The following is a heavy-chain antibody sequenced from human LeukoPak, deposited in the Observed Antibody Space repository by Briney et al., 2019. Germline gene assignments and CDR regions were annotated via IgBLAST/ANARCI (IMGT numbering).Heavy chain of an antibody. Sequence: GASVKVSCKASGYTFTGYYMHWVRQAPGQGLEWMGWISAYNGNTNYAQKLQGRVTMTTDTSTSTAYMELRSLRSDDTAVYYCARVGKVPAALSYYYYYMDVWGKGTTVTVSS. V-gene: IGHV1-18*04. CDR1: GYTFTGYY. J-gene: IGHJ6*03. CDR3: ARVGKVPAALSYYYYYMDV. CDR2: ISAYNGNT. D-gene: IGHD2-2*01.